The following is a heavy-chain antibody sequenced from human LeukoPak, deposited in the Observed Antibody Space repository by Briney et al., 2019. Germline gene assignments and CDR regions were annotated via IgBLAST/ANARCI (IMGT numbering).Heavy chain of an antibody. CDR1: GFTFSSYA. CDR2: ISYDRSNK. CDR3: ARIMLVPYYFDY. J-gene: IGHJ4*02. Sequence: GGSLRLSCAASGFTFSSYAMHWVRQAPGKGLEWVAVISYDRSNKYYADSVKGRFTISRDNSKNTLYLQMNSLRAEDTAVYYCARIMLVPYYFDYWGQGTLVTVSS. V-gene: IGHV3-30-3*01. D-gene: IGHD6-13*01.